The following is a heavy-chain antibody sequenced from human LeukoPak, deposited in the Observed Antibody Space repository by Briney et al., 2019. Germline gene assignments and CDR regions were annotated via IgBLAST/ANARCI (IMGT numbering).Heavy chain of an antibody. Sequence: ASVKVSCKASGYTFTGYYLHWVRQAPGQGLEWMGWINANHGGTNYAQQFQGRVTMTRDTSISTAYMELSRLRSDDAAVYYCARHRDFDSTGYYYPLFDYWGQGALVTVSS. CDR1: GYTFTGYY. D-gene: IGHD3-22*01. J-gene: IGHJ4*02. V-gene: IGHV1-2*02. CDR3: ARHRDFDSTGYYYPLFDY. CDR2: INANHGGT.